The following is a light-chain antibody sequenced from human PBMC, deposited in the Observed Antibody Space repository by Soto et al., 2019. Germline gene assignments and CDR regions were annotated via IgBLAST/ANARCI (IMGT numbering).Light chain of an antibody. Sequence: EIVLTQSPATLSLSPGERATLSCRASRSVRSYLAWYQQKPGQAPRLLIYDASNRAAGIPARFSGSGSETDFTLPISNLEPEDFAVYYCQQRYAWPPITFCQGTRLEIK. CDR1: RSVRSY. CDR3: QQRYAWPPIT. V-gene: IGKV3-11*01. CDR2: DAS. J-gene: IGKJ5*01.